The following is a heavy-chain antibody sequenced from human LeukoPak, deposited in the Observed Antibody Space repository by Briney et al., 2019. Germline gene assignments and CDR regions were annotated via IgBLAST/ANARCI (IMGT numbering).Heavy chain of an antibody. D-gene: IGHD2-2*01. CDR3: ARVGYCSSTSCPDY. J-gene: IGHJ4*02. CDR1: GGSINYYY. V-gene: IGHV4-34*01. CDR2: INHSGST. Sequence: PSETLSLTCTVSGGSINYYYWSWIRQPPGKGLEWIGEINHSGSTNYNPSHKSRVTISVDTSKNQFSLKLSSVTAADTAVYYCARVGYCSSTSCPDYWGQGTLVTVSS.